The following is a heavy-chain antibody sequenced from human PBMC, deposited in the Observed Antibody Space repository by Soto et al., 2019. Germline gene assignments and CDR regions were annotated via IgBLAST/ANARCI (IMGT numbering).Heavy chain of an antibody. J-gene: IGHJ5*02. V-gene: IGHV5-10-1*01. CDR3: ARHGAAPAAKNWFDP. CDR1: GHSFTSYW. D-gene: IGHD2-2*01. CDR2: IDPSDSYT. Sequence: PGESLKISCKGSGHSFTSYWISWVRQMPGKGLEWMGRIDPSDSYTNYSPSFQGHVTISADKSISTAYLQWSSLKASDTAMYYCARHGAAPAAKNWFDPWGQGTLVTVSS.